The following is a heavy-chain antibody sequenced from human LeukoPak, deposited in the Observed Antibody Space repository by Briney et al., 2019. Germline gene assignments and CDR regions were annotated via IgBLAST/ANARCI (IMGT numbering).Heavy chain of an antibody. CDR3: ARGWSSSWPVDY. CDR2: INHSGST. CDR1: RGSISSGNYY. Sequence: KASETLSLTCTVSRGSISSGNYYWSWIRQPPGKGLEWIGEINHSGSTNYNPSLKSRVTISVDTSKNQFSLKLSSVTAADTAVYYCARGWSSSWPVDYWGQGTLVTVSS. V-gene: IGHV4-39*01. D-gene: IGHD6-13*01. J-gene: IGHJ4*02.